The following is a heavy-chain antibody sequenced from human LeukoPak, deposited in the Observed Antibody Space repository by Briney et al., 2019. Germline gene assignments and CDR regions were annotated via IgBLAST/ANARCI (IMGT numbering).Heavy chain of an antibody. Sequence: PGGSLRLSCGASGFTFGTYWMHWVRQAPGKGLVWVSGISDGGTTTYSDSVTGRFTISRDNTKNRRYRRMNNLRAEDTAIYYCATDYYVSGSYYRLFYWGQGTLVTVSS. CDR2: ISDGGTT. CDR1: GFTFGTYW. V-gene: IGHV3-74*01. D-gene: IGHD3-10*01. CDR3: ATDYYVSGSYYRLFY. J-gene: IGHJ4*02.